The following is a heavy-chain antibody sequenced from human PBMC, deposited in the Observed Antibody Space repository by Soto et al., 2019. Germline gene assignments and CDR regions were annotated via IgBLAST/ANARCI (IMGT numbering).Heavy chain of an antibody. J-gene: IGHJ4*02. D-gene: IGHD5-12*01. V-gene: IGHV4-30-4*01. CDR3: ARDQAPDIVDTSGY. Sequence: SETLSLTCTVSGGSTSSGDYYWSWIRQPPGKGLEWIGYIYYSGSTYYNPSLKSRVTISVDTSKNQFSLKLSSVTAADTAVYYCARDQAPDIVDTSGYWGQGTLVTVSS. CDR2: IYYSGST. CDR1: GGSTSSGDYY.